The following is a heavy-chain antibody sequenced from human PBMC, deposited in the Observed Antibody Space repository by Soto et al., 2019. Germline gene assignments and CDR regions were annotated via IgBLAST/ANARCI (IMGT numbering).Heavy chain of an antibody. CDR3: ARSSTTYYYQSSPYWPDKELDI. J-gene: IGHJ4*02. D-gene: IGHD3-22*01. Sequence: QVQLVQSGAEVKKPGASVKVSCKASGYTFTDYYLHWVRQAPGQGLEWMGWINPNSGTTNSAQKFQGRVTTTRDTSISTAYMELSRLNSGDTAVYYCARSSTTYYYQSSPYWPDKELDIWGQGTLITVSS. CDR2: INPNSGTT. V-gene: IGHV1-2*02. CDR1: GYTFTDYY.